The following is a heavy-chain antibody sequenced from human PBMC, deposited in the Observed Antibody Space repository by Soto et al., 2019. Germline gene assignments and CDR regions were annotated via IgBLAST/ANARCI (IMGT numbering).Heavy chain of an antibody. CDR1: GFTFSTYS. Sequence: EVQLVESGGGLVQPGGSLRLSCAASGFTFSTYSMHWVRQAPGRGLEYVSAISSDGGNTFYASSVKGRFTISRDNSKDTLYLQMGSLRVEDMAVYYCARGVTMVRGILITTSFDIWGLGTMITVSS. V-gene: IGHV3-64*01. CDR2: ISSDGGNT. CDR3: ARGVTMVRGILITTSFDI. D-gene: IGHD3-10*01. J-gene: IGHJ3*02.